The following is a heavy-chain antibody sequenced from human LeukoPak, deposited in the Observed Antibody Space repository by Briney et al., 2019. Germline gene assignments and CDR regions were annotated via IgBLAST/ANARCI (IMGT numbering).Heavy chain of an antibody. CDR1: GFTFSSYS. CDR2: ISSSSSYI. J-gene: IGHJ5*02. D-gene: IGHD3-9*01. V-gene: IGHV3-21*01. CDR3: VVLHYDILTGYPNWFDP. Sequence: GGSLRLSCAASGFTFSSYSMNWVRQAPGGGVEWVSSISSSSSYIYYTDSVKGRFTISRDNAKNSLYLQMNSLRAEDTAVYYCVVLHYDILTGYPNWFDPWGQGTLVTVSS.